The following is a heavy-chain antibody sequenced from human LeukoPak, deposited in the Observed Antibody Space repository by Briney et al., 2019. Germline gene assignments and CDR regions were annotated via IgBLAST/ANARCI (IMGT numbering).Heavy chain of an antibody. Sequence: ASAKVSCKASGGTFSSYAISWVRQAPGQGLEWMGRIIPILGIANYAQKFQGRVTITADKSTSTAYMELSSLRSEDTAVYYCAREILPEGFDYWGQGTLVTVSS. CDR1: GGTFSSYA. J-gene: IGHJ4*02. CDR3: AREILPEGFDY. CDR2: IIPILGIA. V-gene: IGHV1-69*04.